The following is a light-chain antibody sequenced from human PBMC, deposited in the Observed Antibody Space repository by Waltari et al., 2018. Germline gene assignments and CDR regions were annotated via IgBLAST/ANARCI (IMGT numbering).Light chain of an antibody. CDR3: QQSYNIVRT. J-gene: IGKJ1*01. Sequence: IQMTPSPSSLSASIGDRVTITCRAIQVISTYLNWYQHKPVKAPKLLISNVFTLQSGLPSRFSGSGSGTNFTITISSLQSEDFAIYYCQQSYNIVRTFGQGTKVEVK. CDR1: QVISTY. V-gene: IGKV1-39*01. CDR2: NVF.